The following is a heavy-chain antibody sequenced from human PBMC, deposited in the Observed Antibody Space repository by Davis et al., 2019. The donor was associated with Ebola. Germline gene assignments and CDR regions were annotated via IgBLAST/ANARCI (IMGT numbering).Heavy chain of an antibody. J-gene: IGHJ4*02. D-gene: IGHD6-13*01. CDR1: CGSISSYY. CDR3: ARGSALAAAGTGFDY. V-gene: IGHV4-59*01. CDR2: IYYSGST. Sequence: GSLRLSCTVSCGSISSYYWSWIRQPPGKGLEWIGYIYYSGSTNYNPSLKSRVTISVDTSKNQFSLKLSSVTAADTAVYYCARGSALAAAGTGFDYWGQGALVTVSS.